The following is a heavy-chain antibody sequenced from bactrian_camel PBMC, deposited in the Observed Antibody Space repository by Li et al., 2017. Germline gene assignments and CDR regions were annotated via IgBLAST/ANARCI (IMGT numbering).Heavy chain of an antibody. Sequence: HVQLVESGGGSVQAGGSLRLSCAASGYALSGYSAGWFRQVPGKEREAIAAYYTAGSDKYHSDSVMGRFTISQDSARNTVYLQMNNLQPEDTATYYCAEGRGSRGEHCNSLNYWGQGTQVTVS. D-gene: IGHD2*01. J-gene: IGHJ4*01. CDR3: AEGRGSRGEHCNSLNY. CDR2: YYTAGSDK. V-gene: IGHV3S6*01. CDR1: GYALSGYS.